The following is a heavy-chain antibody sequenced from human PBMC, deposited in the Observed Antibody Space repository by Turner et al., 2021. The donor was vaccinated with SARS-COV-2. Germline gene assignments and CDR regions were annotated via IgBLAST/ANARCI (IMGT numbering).Heavy chain of an antibody. D-gene: IGHD3-22*01. J-gene: IGHJ5*02. Sequence: VQSGAEVKKPGSSVKVSCEASGGTFSNYAISWVRQAPGQGLEWLGGIIPIFGTANYAQKFQGRVTITADESTTTAYMELSSLRSEDTAVYYCARARGVDYYDSSGQRFDHWGQGTLVTVSS. CDR3: ARARGVDYYDSSGQRFDH. V-gene: IGHV1-69*01. CDR1: GGTFSNYA. CDR2: IIPIFGTA.